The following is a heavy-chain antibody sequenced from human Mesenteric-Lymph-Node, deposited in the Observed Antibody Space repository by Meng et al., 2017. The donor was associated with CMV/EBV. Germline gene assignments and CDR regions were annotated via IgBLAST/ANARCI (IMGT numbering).Heavy chain of an antibody. D-gene: IGHD6-19*01. CDR1: GFRFSDYG. J-gene: IGHJ5*02. CDR3: ARDLAVGRIWFDP. Sequence: CAGSGFRFSDYGFHWVRQAPGKGLEWVADIWYDGRATYYADSIRGRFTISRDDSKSTLYLQMNSLRAEDTAVYYCARDLAVGRIWFDPWGQGTLVTVSS. CDR2: IWYDGRAT. V-gene: IGHV3-33*01.